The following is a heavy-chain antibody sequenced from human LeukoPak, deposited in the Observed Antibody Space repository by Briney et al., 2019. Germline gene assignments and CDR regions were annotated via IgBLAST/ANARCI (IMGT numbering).Heavy chain of an antibody. J-gene: IGHJ6*02. Sequence: GGSLRLSCAASGFTFSNYEMHWVRQPPGKGPEWVSVVGVTGDTYYSASVKGRFIISRETAKNSLYLEMNSLRAGDTAVYYCARLSITMRNWDVWGQGTTVTVSS. CDR2: VGVTGDT. CDR3: ARLSITMRNWDV. CDR1: GFTFSNYE. V-gene: IGHV3-13*01. D-gene: IGHD3-22*01.